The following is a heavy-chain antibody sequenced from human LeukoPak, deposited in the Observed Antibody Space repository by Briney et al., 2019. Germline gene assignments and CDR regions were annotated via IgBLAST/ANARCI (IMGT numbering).Heavy chain of an antibody. CDR2: IWYDGSNK. Sequence: PGRSLRLSCAASGFTFSSYGMHWVRQAPGKGLEWVAVIWYDGSNKYYADSVKGRFTISRDNSKSTLYLQMNSLRAEDTAVYYCARDRDILTGYAFDYWGQGTLVTVSS. CDR3: ARDRDILTGYAFDY. J-gene: IGHJ4*02. CDR1: GFTFSSYG. D-gene: IGHD3-9*01. V-gene: IGHV3-33*01.